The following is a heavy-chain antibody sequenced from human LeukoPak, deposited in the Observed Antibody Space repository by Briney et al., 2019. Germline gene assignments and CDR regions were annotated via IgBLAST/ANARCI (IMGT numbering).Heavy chain of an antibody. CDR2: IFHIGNS. Sequence: SETLSLTCAVSTYSISSVSYWGWIRQSPGKGLEWVGSIFHIGNSYYKPSLTGRLNLPVDTSKNQFSMKLTSVTAAETALYYCARVTYVDDMLYQYFDYWGQGILVTVSS. CDR3: ARVTYVDDMLYQYFDY. D-gene: IGHD4-17*01. V-gene: IGHV4-38-2*01. J-gene: IGHJ4*02. CDR1: TYSISSVSY.